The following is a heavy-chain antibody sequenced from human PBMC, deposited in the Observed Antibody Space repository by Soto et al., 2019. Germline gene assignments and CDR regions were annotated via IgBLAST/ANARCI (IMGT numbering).Heavy chain of an antibody. D-gene: IGHD3-16*02. V-gene: IGHV3-73*01. J-gene: IGHJ4*02. CDR2: IRDRAYDYAT. Sequence: EVLLVESGGGLVQPGGSLKLSCAASGFVFKDSSIHWVRQASGKGLEWVGRIRDRAYDYATAYAASVTGRFTNSRDDSTNKAYLQMNSPETEDPAVYYCTRLISAAQDYWGQGTLVTVSS. CDR1: GFVFKDSS. CDR3: TRLISAAQDY.